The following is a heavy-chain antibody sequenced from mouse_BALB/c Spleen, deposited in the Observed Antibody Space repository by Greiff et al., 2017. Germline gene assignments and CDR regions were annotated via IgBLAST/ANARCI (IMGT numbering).Heavy chain of an antibody. D-gene: IGHD2-4*01. V-gene: IGHV1-14*01. Sequence: EVKLQQSGPELVKPGASVKMSCKASGYTFTSYVMHWVKQKPGQGLEWIGYINPYNDGTKYNEKFKGKATLTSDKSSSTAYMELSSLTSEDSAVYYCARGDYDGTINYYAMDYWGQGTSVTVSS. J-gene: IGHJ4*01. CDR2: INPYNDGT. CDR3: ARGDYDGTINYYAMDY. CDR1: GYTFTSYV.